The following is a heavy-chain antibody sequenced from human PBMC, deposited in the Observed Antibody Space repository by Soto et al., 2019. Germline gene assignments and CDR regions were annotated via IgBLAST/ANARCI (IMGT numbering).Heavy chain of an antibody. CDR1: GGSFSGYY. CDR2: INHSGST. Sequence: SETLSLTCAVYGGSFSGYYWSWIRQPPGKGLEWIGEINHSGSTNYNPSLKSRVTISVDTSKNQFSLKLSSVTAADTAVYYCARGVFWSGYYGSGYYYYMDVWGKGTTVTVSS. CDR3: ARGVFWSGYYGSGYYYYMDV. V-gene: IGHV4-34*01. J-gene: IGHJ6*03. D-gene: IGHD3-3*01.